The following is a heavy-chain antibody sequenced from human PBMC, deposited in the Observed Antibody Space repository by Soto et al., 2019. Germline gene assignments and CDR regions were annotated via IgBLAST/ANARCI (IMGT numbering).Heavy chain of an antibody. CDR2: IYYSGST. D-gene: IGHD3-10*01. J-gene: IGHJ4*02. V-gene: IGHV4-59*08. Sequence: PSETLSVTCTVSGGSISSYYWSWIRQPPGKGLEWIGYIYYSGSTNYNPSLKSRVTISVDTSKNQFSLKLSSVTAADTAVYYCASLYYYGSGSYYQIDYWGQGTLVTVS. CDR1: GGSISSYY. CDR3: ASLYYYGSGSYYQIDY.